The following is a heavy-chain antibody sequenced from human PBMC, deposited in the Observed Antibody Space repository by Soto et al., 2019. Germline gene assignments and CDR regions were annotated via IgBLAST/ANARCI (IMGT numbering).Heavy chain of an antibody. CDR3: ATAGYYRFDF. Sequence: GGSLRLSCAASGFTFSPYWMHWVRQAPGEGLVWVSRMDSGGTTINYADAVKGRFTISSDNAKNTLYLQMDSLRAEDTAVYYCATAGYYRFDFWGRGTLVTVSS. CDR1: GFTFSPYW. V-gene: IGHV3-74*01. J-gene: IGHJ4*02. D-gene: IGHD3-10*01. CDR2: MDSGGTTI.